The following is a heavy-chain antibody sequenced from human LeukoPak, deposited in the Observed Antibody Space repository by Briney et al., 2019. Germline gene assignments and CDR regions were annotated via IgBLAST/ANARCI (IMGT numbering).Heavy chain of an antibody. J-gene: IGHJ6*03. CDR3: ARDLLPGSYRYRYYYYYMDV. CDR2: INPNSGGT. V-gene: IGHV1-2*02. D-gene: IGHD3-16*02. Sequence: WASVKVSCKASGYTFTGYYMHWVRQAPGQGLEWMGWINPNSGGTNYAQKFQGRVTMTRDTSISTAYMELSRLRSDDTAVYYCARDLLPGSYRYRYYYYYMDVWGKGTTVTVSS. CDR1: GYTFTGYY.